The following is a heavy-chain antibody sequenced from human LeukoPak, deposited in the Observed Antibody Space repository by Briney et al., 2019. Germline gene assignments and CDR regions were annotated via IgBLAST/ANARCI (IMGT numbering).Heavy chain of an antibody. Sequence: GSLRLSCAASGFTFSSYGMHWVRQAPGKGLEWVAVISYDGSNKYYADSVKGRFTISRDNSKNTLYLQMNSLRAEDTAAYYCAKGETWDYWGQGTLVTVS. CDR2: ISYDGSNK. CDR3: AKGETWDY. V-gene: IGHV3-30*18. J-gene: IGHJ4*02. CDR1: GFTFSSYG.